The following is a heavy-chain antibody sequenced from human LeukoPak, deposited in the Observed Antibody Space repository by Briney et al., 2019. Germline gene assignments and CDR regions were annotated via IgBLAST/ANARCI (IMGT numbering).Heavy chain of an antibody. V-gene: IGHV3-30*04. D-gene: IGHD6-19*01. CDR2: ISYDGSNK. J-gene: IGHJ4*02. Sequence: PGGSLRLSCAASGFTFSSYAMHWVRQAPGKGLEWVAVISYDGSNKYYADSVKGRFTIFRDNSKNTLYLQMNSLRAEDTAVYYCARDFGSSGWYGIDYWGQGTLVTVSS. CDR3: ARDFGSSGWYGIDY. CDR1: GFTFSSYA.